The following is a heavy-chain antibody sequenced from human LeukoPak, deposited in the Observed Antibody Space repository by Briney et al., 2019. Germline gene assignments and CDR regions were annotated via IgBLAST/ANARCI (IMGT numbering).Heavy chain of an antibody. Sequence: GGSLRLSCTASGFTISSYWMHSVRHAPGKGLVWVSRINSDGSTTGYTDSVKGRFSISRDNAKNTLYLQMNSLRTEDTAVYYCARGGTAARPDYFDLWGQGTLVTVSS. J-gene: IGHJ4*02. CDR3: ARGGTAARPDYFDL. V-gene: IGHV3-74*01. D-gene: IGHD6-6*01. CDR2: INSDGSTT. CDR1: GFTISSYW.